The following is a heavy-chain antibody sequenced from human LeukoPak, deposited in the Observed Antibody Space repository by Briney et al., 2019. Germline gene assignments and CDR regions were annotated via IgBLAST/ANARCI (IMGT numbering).Heavy chain of an antibody. V-gene: IGHV3-30-3*01. Sequence: GGSLRLSCAASGFTFSNHAMNWVRQAPGKGLEWVAVISYDGSNKYYADSVKGRFTISRDNSKNTLYLQMNSLRAEDTAVYYCARDDRGYSSSWSRVHPTERYFDYWGQGTLVTVSS. J-gene: IGHJ4*02. D-gene: IGHD6-13*01. CDR2: ISYDGSNK. CDR1: GFTFSNHA. CDR3: ARDDRGYSSSWSRVHPTERYFDY.